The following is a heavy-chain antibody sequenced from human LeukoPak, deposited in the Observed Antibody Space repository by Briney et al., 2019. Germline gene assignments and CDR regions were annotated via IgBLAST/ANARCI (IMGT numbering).Heavy chain of an antibody. D-gene: IGHD4-17*01. CDR1: GGSFSGYY. CDR2: IYYSGST. Sequence: SETLSLTCAVYGGSFSGYYWSWIRQPPVKGLEWIGSIYYSGSTYYNPSLKSRVTISVDTSKNQFSLKLSSVTAADTAVYYCARVYGEYFRYYFDYWGQGTLVTVSS. J-gene: IGHJ4*02. CDR3: ARVYGEYFRYYFDY. V-gene: IGHV4-34*01.